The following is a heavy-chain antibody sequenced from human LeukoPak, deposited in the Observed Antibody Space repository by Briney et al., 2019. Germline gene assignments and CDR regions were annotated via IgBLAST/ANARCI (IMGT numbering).Heavy chain of an antibody. Sequence: GGSERLLCAVSGFTFSSFEKNWVRQSPGGGVEWGSYISSSGGTIYCADCVEGLFTISRDNGRNSLYLQMNSQRAEDTAVYYCATDYRYYYDIPYFDYWGQGTLVTVSS. J-gene: IGHJ4*02. D-gene: IGHD3-22*01. CDR3: ATDYRYYYDIPYFDY. V-gene: IGHV3-48*03. CDR1: GFTFSSFE. CDR2: ISSSGGTI.